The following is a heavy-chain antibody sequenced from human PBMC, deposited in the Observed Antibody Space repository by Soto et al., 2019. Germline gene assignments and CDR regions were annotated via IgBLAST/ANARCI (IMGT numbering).Heavy chain of an antibody. Sequence: GASVKVSCKASGGTFSSYAISWVRQAPGQGLEWMGGIIPIFGTANYAQKFQGRVTITADESTSTAYMELSSLRSEDTALYYCARGPQDRLMTTDPPTDYWGQGTLVTVSS. D-gene: IGHD2-8*01. CDR1: GGTFSSYA. V-gene: IGHV1-69*13. CDR2: IIPIFGTA. J-gene: IGHJ4*02. CDR3: ARGPQDRLMTTDPPTDY.